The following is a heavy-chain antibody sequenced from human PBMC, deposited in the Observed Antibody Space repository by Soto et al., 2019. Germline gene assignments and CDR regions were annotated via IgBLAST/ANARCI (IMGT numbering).Heavy chain of an antibody. CDR1: GFTFSGSA. Sequence: QTGGSLRLSCAASGFTFSGSAMHWVRQASGKGLEWVGRIRSKANSYATAYAASVKGRFTISRDDSKNTAYLQMNSLKTEDTAVYYCTRHVRYDSSGYAVDWGRGTLVTVSS. CDR2: IRSKANSYAT. CDR3: TRHVRYDSSGYAVD. J-gene: IGHJ4*02. D-gene: IGHD3-22*01. V-gene: IGHV3-73*01.